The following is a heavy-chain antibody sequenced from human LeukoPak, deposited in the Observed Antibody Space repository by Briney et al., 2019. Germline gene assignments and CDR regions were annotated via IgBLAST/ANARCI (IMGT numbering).Heavy chain of an antibody. J-gene: IGHJ4*02. CDR3: AREDSYYYGSGSYPFDY. CDR1: GFTFSSYS. V-gene: IGHV3-21*01. Sequence: KTGWSLRLSCAASGFTFSSYSMNWVRQAPGKGLEWVSSISSSSSYIYYADSVKGRFTISRDNAKNSLYLQMNSLRAEDTAVYYCAREDSYYYGSGSYPFDYWGQGTLVTVSS. D-gene: IGHD3-10*01. CDR2: ISSSSSYI.